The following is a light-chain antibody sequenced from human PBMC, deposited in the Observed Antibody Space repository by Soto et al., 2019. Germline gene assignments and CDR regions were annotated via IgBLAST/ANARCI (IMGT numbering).Light chain of an antibody. J-gene: IGKJ1*01. CDR1: QSVSSSY. CDR3: QQYGSSPTWT. V-gene: IGKV3-20*01. CDR2: GAS. Sequence: VLTESPGTLSLSPGARATLSCRASQSVSSSYLAWYQKKPGQAPRLXXYGASSRATGIPDRFSGSGSGTDFTLTISRLETEDFAVYYCQQYGSSPTWTFGQGTKVDIK.